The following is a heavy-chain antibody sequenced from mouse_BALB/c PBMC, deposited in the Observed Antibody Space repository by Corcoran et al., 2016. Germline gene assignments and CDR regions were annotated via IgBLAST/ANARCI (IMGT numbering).Heavy chain of an antibody. J-gene: IGHJ2*01. CDR1: GYTFSSYW. V-gene: IGHV1-9*01. D-gene: IGHD2-4*01. CDR2: ILPGSGST. Sequence: QVQLQQSGAELMKPGASVKISCKATGYTFSSYWIEWVKQRPGHGLEWIGEILPGSGSTNYNEKFKGKATFTADTSSNTAYMQLSSLTSEDSAVYYCARGGFTMITPFDYWGQGTTLTVSS. CDR3: ARGGFTMITPFDY.